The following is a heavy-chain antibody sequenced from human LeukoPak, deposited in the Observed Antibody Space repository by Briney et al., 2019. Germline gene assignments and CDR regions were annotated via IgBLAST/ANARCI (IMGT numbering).Heavy chain of an antibody. J-gene: IGHJ4*02. D-gene: IGHD2-2*02. CDR1: GYTFTSYA. Sequence: ASVKVSCKASGYTFTSYAISWVRQAPGQGLEWMGGIIPIFGTANYAQKFQGRVTITTDESTSTAYMELSSLRSEDTAVYYCARGYCSSTSCYTSPVGYYFDYWGQGTLVTVSS. CDR3: ARGYCSSTSCYTSPVGYYFDY. CDR2: IIPIFGTA. V-gene: IGHV1-69*05.